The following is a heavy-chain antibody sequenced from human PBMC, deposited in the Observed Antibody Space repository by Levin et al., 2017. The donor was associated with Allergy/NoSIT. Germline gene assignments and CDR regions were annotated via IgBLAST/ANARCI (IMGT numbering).Heavy chain of an antibody. CDR3: AKADFDWLLFY. J-gene: IGHJ4*02. CDR2: ISGSGGST. D-gene: IGHD3-9*01. Sequence: GESLKISCAASGFTFSSYAMSWVRQAPGKGLEWVSAISGSGGSTYYADSVKGRFTISRDNSKNTLYLQMNSLRAEDTAVYYCAKADFDWLLFYWGQGTLVTVSS. V-gene: IGHV3-23*01. CDR1: GFTFSSYA.